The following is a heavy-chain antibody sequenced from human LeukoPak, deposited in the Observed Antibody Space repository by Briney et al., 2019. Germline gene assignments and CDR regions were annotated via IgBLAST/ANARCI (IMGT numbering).Heavy chain of an antibody. J-gene: IGHJ6*02. CDR2: IYHSGST. D-gene: IGHD3-16*02. Sequence: SETLSLTCAVSGGSISSGGYSWSWIRQPPGKGLEWIGYIYHSGSTYYNPSLKSRVTISVDRSKNQFSLKLSSVTAADTAVYYCARDIGRYGMDVWGQGTTVTVSS. V-gene: IGHV4-30-2*01. CDR1: GGSISSGGYS. CDR3: ARDIGRYGMDV.